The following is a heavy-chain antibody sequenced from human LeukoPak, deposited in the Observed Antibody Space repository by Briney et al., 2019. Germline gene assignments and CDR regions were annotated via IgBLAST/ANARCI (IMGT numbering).Heavy chain of an antibody. CDR3: AKVRWDNSGWYYLDT. CDR1: GFTFSSYG. D-gene: IGHD6-19*01. J-gene: IGHJ4*02. Sequence: GGSLRLSCAASGFTFSSYGMHWVRQAPGKGLEWVACIRYDGSNKYYADSVKGRFTISRDNSKNTLYLQMNSLRAEDTAVYYCAKVRWDNSGWYYLDTWGQGTLLTVSS. CDR2: IRYDGSNK. V-gene: IGHV3-30*02.